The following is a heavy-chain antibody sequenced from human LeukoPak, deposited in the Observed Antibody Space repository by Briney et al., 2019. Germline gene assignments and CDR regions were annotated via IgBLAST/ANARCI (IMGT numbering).Heavy chain of an antibody. CDR1: GFTFSSYA. CDR2: ISGSGGST. V-gene: IGHV3-23*01. CDR3: TTDPGYCSSTSCYTTRARFPREV. J-gene: IGHJ4*02. Sequence: GGSLRLSCAASGFTFSSYAMSRVRQAPGKGLEWVSAISGSGGSTYYADSVKGRFTISRDNSKNTLYLQMNSLKTEDTAVYYCTTDPGYCSSTSCYTTRARFPREVWGQGTLVTVSS. D-gene: IGHD2-2*02.